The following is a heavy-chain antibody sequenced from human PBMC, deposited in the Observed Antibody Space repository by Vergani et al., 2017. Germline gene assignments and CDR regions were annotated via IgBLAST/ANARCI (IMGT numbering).Heavy chain of an antibody. D-gene: IGHD2-2*01. V-gene: IGHV4-59*01. CDR3: ARGGYQLLSCYYYYMDV. J-gene: IGHJ6*03. CDR2: IYYSGST. Sequence: QVQLQESGPGLVKPSETLSLTCTVSGGSISSYYWSWIRQPPGEGLEGIGYIYYSGSTNYNPSLRSRVTISGDTSKNQVSLRLSSVTAADTAVYYCARGGYQLLSCYYYYMDVWGKGTTVTVSS. CDR1: GGSISSYY.